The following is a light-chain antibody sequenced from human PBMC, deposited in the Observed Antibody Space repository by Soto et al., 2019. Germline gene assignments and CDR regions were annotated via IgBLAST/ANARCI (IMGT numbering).Light chain of an antibody. CDR2: VNS. CDR3: QSYDGSLSAVV. J-gene: IGLJ2*01. CDR1: SSNIGAGYD. Sequence: QSVLTQPPSVSGAPGQRVTISCTGSSSNIGAGYDVHWYQQLPGTAPKLLIYVNSNRPSGVPDRFSGSKSGTSASLAITGLQAADEADYYCQSYDGSLSAVVFGGGTKLTVL. V-gene: IGLV1-40*01.